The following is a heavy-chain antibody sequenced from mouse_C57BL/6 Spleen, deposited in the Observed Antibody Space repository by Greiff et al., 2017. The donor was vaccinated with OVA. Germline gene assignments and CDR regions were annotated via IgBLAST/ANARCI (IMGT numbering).Heavy chain of an antibody. Sequence: EVQLVESGAGLVKPGGSLKLSCAASGFTFSSYAMSWVRQTPEKRLEWVAYISSGGDYIYYADTVKGRFTISRDNARNTLYLQMSSLKSEDTAMYYCTRDPHTTVVAPLDFDVWGTGTTVTVSS. CDR1: GFTFSSYA. J-gene: IGHJ1*03. CDR2: ISSGGDYI. V-gene: IGHV5-9-1*02. CDR3: TRDPHTTVVAPLDFDV. D-gene: IGHD1-1*01.